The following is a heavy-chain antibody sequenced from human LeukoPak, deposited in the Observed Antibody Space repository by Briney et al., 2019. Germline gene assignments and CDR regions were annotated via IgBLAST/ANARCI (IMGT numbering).Heavy chain of an antibody. CDR2: ISGSGGST. CDR1: GYTFSSYA. V-gene: IGHV3-23*01. D-gene: IGHD3-10*02. Sequence: GGSLRLSCAASGYTFSSYAMSWVRQAPGKGLEWVSAISGSGGSTYYADSVKGRFTISRDNSKNTLYLQMNSLRAEDTAVYYWSIVVLRSVRIAYYVRGNWFDPWGQGTLVTVSS. J-gene: IGHJ5*02. CDR3: SIVVLRSVRIAYYVRGNWFDP.